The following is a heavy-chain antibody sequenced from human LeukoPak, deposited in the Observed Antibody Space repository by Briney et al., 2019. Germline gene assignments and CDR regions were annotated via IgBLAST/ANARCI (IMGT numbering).Heavy chain of an antibody. V-gene: IGHV3-23*01. J-gene: IGHJ4*02. CDR1: GFGVHTFA. Sequence: GGSLRLSCAVSGFGVHTFAMSWVRQAPGKGLEWLASITKYDGRLYYADSVRGRFTISRDTSQNELYLQMNSLRVDDSAIYYCAKDHSADGWPTFEYWGRGTLVTVSS. CDR3: AKDHSADGWPTFEY. CDR2: ITKYDGRL. D-gene: IGHD5-24*01.